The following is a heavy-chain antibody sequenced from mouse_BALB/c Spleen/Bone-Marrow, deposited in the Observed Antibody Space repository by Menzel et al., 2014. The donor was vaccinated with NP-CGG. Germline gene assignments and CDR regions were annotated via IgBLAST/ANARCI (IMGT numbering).Heavy chain of an antibody. CDR1: GFSLTSYG. Sequence: VQLQQSGPDLVAPSQSLSLTCTVSGFSLTSYGLHWVRQPPGKGLEWLGVIWSDGSTTYNSALKSRLSISKDNSKRQVLLKMNSLQTDDTAVYYCARSGTDYAMDYWGQGTSVTVSS. D-gene: IGHD4-1*01. J-gene: IGHJ4*01. CDR3: ARSGTDYAMDY. V-gene: IGHV2-6-2*01. CDR2: IWSDGST.